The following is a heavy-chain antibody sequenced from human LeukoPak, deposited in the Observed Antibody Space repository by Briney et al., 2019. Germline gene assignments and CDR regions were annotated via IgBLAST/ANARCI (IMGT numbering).Heavy chain of an antibody. Sequence: GGSLRLSCAASGFTFSSYDMTWVRQAPGRGLEWVSSIRDSGGSTDYADSVKGRFTISRDNAKNSLDLQMNSLRDEDTAVYYCARPSRSTGPAYWGQGTLVTVSS. CDR3: ARPSRSTGPAY. CDR2: IRDSGGST. V-gene: IGHV3-23*01. CDR1: GFTFSSYD. J-gene: IGHJ4*02. D-gene: IGHD2-2*01.